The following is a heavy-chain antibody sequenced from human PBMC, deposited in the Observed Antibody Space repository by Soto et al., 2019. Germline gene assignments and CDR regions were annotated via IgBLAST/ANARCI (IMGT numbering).Heavy chain of an antibody. CDR3: ARGYNGGWYLNDY. D-gene: IGHD6-19*01. V-gene: IGHV4-59*01. J-gene: IGHJ4*02. CDR2: IYYSGST. CDR1: GGSISSYY. Sequence: SETLSLTCTVSGGSISSYYWSWIRQPPGKGLEWIGYIYYSGSTNYNPSLKSRVAISVDTSKNQFSLNLRSVTAADTAIYYCARGYNGGWYLNDYWGQGTLVTVSS.